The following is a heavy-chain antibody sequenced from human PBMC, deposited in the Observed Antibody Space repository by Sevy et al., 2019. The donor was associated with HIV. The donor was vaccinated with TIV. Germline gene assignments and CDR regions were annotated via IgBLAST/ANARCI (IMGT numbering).Heavy chain of an antibody. V-gene: IGHV3-23*01. CDR1: GFTFSSYA. Sequence: GSLRLSCAASGFTFSSYALNWVRQAPGKGLEWVSTIYGSRGVTYYADYVKGRFTISRDNSKNTLYLQMNSLRTEDTAVYFCAGGRYDSSGSFDAFDIWGQGTMVTVSS. D-gene: IGHD3-22*01. CDR2: IYGSRGVT. J-gene: IGHJ3*02. CDR3: AGGRYDSSGSFDAFDI.